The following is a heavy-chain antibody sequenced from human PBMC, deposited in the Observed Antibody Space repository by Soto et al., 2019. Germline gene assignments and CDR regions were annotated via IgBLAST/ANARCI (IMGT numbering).Heavy chain of an antibody. CDR2: NSAYNGNT. CDR3: ARGGTPIHY. D-gene: IGHD2-15*01. V-gene: IGHV1-18*03. CDR1: GYAFTNFG. Sequence: QVQLVQSGAEVKKPGASVKVSCKASGYAFTNFGISWVRQAPGQGLEWMGWNSAYNGNTNYAQKFQGRGTMTTATATRKAYMELRSLRSDDMAVYYCARGGTPIHYWGQGTLVTVSS. J-gene: IGHJ4*02.